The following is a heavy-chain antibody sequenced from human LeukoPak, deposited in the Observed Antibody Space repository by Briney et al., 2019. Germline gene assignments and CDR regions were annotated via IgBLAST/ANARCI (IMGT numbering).Heavy chain of an antibody. CDR2: INPNSGGT. Sequence: ASVKVSCKASGYTFNGYYMHWVRQAPGQGLEWMGWINPNSGGTNYAQKFQGRVTMTRDTSISTAYMELSRLRSDDTAVYYCARVPASSSSWVYWFDPWGQGTLVTVSS. V-gene: IGHV1-2*02. D-gene: IGHD6-13*01. J-gene: IGHJ5*02. CDR3: ARVPASSSSWVYWFDP. CDR1: GYTFNGYY.